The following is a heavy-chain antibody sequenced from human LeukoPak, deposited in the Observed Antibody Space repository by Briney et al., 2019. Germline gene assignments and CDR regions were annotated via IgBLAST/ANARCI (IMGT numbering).Heavy chain of an antibody. J-gene: IGHJ4*02. D-gene: IGHD5-12*01. CDR2: IYPGDSDT. V-gene: IGHV5-51*01. CDR3: ARHRSGYDPGTALVGADY. Sequence: GESLKISCQGSSYSYSDFWIGWVRQMPGKGLEWMGTIYPGDSDTRYSPSFQGQVTISADKSISTAYLQWSSLKASDTAMYYCARHRSGYDPGTALVGADYWGQGTLVTVSS. CDR1: SYSYSDFW.